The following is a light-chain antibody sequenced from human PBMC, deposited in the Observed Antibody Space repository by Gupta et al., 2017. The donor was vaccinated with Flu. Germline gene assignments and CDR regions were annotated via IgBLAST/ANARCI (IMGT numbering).Light chain of an antibody. Sequence: DSQMTQSPSSLAASVGDRVTITCRASQSISSYLNWYQQKPGTAPKLLIDAASSLQSGVPSRFSGSGSATDFTLTISSLQPEYFATYYCQKSNSTPPTFGQGTKLEIK. CDR2: AAS. CDR3: QKSNSTPPT. J-gene: IGKJ2*01. V-gene: IGKV1-39*01. CDR1: QSISSY.